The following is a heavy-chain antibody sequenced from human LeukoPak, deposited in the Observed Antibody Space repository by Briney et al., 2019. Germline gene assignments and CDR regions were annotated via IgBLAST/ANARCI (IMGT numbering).Heavy chain of an antibody. CDR3: AKDPYCGGDCYSAYYFDY. V-gene: IGHV3-48*04. CDR2: ISSSGSTI. Sequence: GGSLRLSCAASGFTFSSYAMSWVRQAPGKGLEWVSYISSSGSTIYYADSVKGRFTISRDNAKNSLYLQMNSLRAEDTAVYYCAKDPYCGGDCYSAYYFDYWGQGTLVTVSS. D-gene: IGHD2-21*02. J-gene: IGHJ4*02. CDR1: GFTFSSYA.